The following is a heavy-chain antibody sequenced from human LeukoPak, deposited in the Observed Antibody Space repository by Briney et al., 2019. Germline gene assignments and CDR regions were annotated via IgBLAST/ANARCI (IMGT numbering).Heavy chain of an antibody. CDR2: IGTAGDT. CDR3: ARGRSITMVRHPDY. Sequence: PGGSLRLSCAASGFTFSSYDMHWVRQATGKGLEWVSAIGTAGDTYYPGSVKGRFTISRENAKNSLYLQMNSLRAGDTAVYYCARGRSITMVRHPDYWGQGTLVTVSS. D-gene: IGHD3-10*01. J-gene: IGHJ4*02. CDR1: GFTFSSYD. V-gene: IGHV3-13*01.